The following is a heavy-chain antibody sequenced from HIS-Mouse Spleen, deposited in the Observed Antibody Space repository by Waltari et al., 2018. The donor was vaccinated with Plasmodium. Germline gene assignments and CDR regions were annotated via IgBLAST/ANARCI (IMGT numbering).Heavy chain of an antibody. J-gene: IGHJ2*01. CDR3: ARGLRGHYWYFDL. Sequence: QVQLQQWGAGLLKPSETLSLTCAVYGGSFSGYYWSWIRRPPGKGLEWIGEINHSGSTNSTPSLKSRVTLPVDTAKNQFSLRLSSVTAADTAVYYCARGLRGHYWYFDLWGRGTLVTVSS. CDR2: INHSGST. D-gene: IGHD3-10*01. V-gene: IGHV4-34*01. CDR1: GGSFSGYY.